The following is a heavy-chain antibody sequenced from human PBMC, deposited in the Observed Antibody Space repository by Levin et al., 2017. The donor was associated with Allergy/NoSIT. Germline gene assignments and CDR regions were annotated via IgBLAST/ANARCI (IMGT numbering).Heavy chain of an antibody. CDR2: ISWNGGRI. D-gene: IGHD5-12*01. J-gene: IGHJ4*02. CDR3: AKEGGWLRRGAVDY. V-gene: IGHV3-9*01. Sequence: HPGGSLRLSCAASGFNFNEYVMHWVRQAPGKGLEWVSSISWNGGRIVYVDSVKGRFTISRDNAKKSLYLQMNSLRPEDTALYYCAKEGGWLRRGAVDYWGQGILVTVSS. CDR1: GFNFNEYV.